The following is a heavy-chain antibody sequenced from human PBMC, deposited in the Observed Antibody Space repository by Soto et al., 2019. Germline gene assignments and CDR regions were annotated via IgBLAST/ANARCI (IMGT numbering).Heavy chain of an antibody. Sequence: GGALRLSCAASGFTFSSYAIHWVRQAPGKGLEWVAVISYDGSNKYYADSVKGRFTISRDNSKNTLYLQMNSLRAEDTAVYYCARAGGSYHDDAFDIWGQGTMVTVSS. CDR1: GFTFSSYA. CDR2: ISYDGSNK. V-gene: IGHV3-30-3*01. CDR3: ARAGGSYHDDAFDI. D-gene: IGHD1-26*01. J-gene: IGHJ3*02.